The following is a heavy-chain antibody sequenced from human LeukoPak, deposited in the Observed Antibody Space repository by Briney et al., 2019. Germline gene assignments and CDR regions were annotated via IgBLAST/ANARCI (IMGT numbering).Heavy chain of an antibody. Sequence: PGGSLRLSCAASGFTFSGSAMHWVRQASGKGLEWVGRIRAKPNNYATEYTASLKGRFTISRDDSRNTAYLQMDSLKTEDTAVYYCARSTIMGASVDYWGQGTLVTVSS. CDR2: IRAKPNNYAT. CDR1: GFTFSGSA. V-gene: IGHV3-73*01. D-gene: IGHD1-26*01. CDR3: ARSTIMGASVDY. J-gene: IGHJ4*02.